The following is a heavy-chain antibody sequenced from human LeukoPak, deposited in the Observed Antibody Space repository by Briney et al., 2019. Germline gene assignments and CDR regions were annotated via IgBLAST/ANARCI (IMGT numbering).Heavy chain of an antibody. Sequence: GASVKVSCKASGYTFTGYYMHWVRQAPGQGLEWMGWISAYNGNTNYAQKLQGRVTMTTDTSTSTAYMELRSLRSDDTAVYYCARASAYDAFDIWGQGTMVTVSS. CDR3: ARASAYDAFDI. CDR2: ISAYNGNT. V-gene: IGHV1-18*04. D-gene: IGHD2-21*01. J-gene: IGHJ3*02. CDR1: GYTFTGYY.